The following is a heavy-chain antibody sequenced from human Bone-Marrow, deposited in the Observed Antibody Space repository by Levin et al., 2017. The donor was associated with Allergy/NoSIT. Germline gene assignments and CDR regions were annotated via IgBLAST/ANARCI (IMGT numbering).Heavy chain of an antibody. CDR3: VVNGHNGPYLVIHS. Sequence: GESLKISCKTSGYTFTHAWIGWVRQVAGKGLEWMGDTHPSNGETPYSPSFQGQITISADKSTSTAYLQWSSLKASDTAIYYCVVNGHNGPYLVIHSWGLGTPVTVSS. V-gene: IGHV5-51*01. J-gene: IGHJ5*02. CDR2: THPSNGET. D-gene: IGHD2-21*01. CDR1: GYTFTHAW.